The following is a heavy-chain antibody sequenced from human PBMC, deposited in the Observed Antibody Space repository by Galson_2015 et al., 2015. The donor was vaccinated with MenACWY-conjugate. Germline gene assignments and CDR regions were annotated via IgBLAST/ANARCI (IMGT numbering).Heavy chain of an antibody. CDR2: ISSSSSTI. Sequence: SLRLSCAASGFTFSSYSMNWVRQAPGKGLEWVSYISSSSSTIYYADSVKGRFTISRDNAKNSLYLQMNSLRDEDTAVYYCARDGRGQQLVWWMYYFDYWGQGTLVTVSS. D-gene: IGHD6-13*01. V-gene: IGHV3-48*02. CDR3: ARDGRGQQLVWWMYYFDY. J-gene: IGHJ4*02. CDR1: GFTFSSYS.